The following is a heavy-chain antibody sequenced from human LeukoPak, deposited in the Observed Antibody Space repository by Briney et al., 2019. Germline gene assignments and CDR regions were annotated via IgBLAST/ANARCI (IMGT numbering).Heavy chain of an antibody. Sequence: GASVKVSCKASGYTFTSYDINWVRQATGQGLEWMGWMNPNSGNTGYAQKFQGRVTMTRNTSISTAYMELSSLRSEDTAVYYCARSRQGSITSLYWGQGTLVTVSS. D-gene: IGHD3-3*02. J-gene: IGHJ4*02. CDR2: MNPNSGNT. CDR1: GYTFTSYD. CDR3: ARSRQGSITSLY. V-gene: IGHV1-8*01.